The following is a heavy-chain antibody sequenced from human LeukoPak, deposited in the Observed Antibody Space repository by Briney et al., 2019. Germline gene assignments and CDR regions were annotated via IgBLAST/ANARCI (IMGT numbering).Heavy chain of an antibody. CDR3: AKVVYYYDSSGYSY. CDR1: GFTFSSYS. V-gene: IGHV3-21*04. J-gene: IGHJ4*02. D-gene: IGHD3-22*01. CDR2: ISSSSSYI. Sequence: GGSLRLSCAASGFTFSSYSMNWVRQAPGKGLEWVSSISSSSSYIYYADSVKGRFTISRDNAKNSLYLQMNSLRAEDTAVYYCAKVVYYYDSSGYSYWGQGTLVTVSS.